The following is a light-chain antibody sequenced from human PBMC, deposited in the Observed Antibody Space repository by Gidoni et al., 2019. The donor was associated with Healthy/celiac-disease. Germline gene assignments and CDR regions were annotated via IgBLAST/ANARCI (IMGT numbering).Light chain of an antibody. CDR3: QQSYSTPYT. CDR2: AAS. Sequence: DIQMTQSPSSLSASVGDRVTITCRTSQSISSYLNWYQQKPGKAPRLLIYAASSVQSGVPSRFSGGGCGTDFTLTISRLQPEDFATYYCQQSYSTPYTFGRGTKLEIK. V-gene: IGKV1-39*01. J-gene: IGKJ2*01. CDR1: QSISSY.